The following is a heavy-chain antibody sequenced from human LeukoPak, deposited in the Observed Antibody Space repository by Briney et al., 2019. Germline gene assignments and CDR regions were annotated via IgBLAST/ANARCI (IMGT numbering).Heavy chain of an antibody. J-gene: IGHJ5*02. CDR1: GYNLNRYA. V-gene: IGHV1-18*01. D-gene: IGHD3-3*01. CDR2: ISANNGNT. Sequence: ASVKVSCKASGYNLNRYAINWVRQAPGQGLEWMGWISANNGNTNYAQSLRGRVTMTTDTSTSTAYMELRSLTTDDTAVYYCARSNDFWSGHLKGYWFDPWGQGTLVTVSS. CDR3: ARSNDFWSGHLKGYWFDP.